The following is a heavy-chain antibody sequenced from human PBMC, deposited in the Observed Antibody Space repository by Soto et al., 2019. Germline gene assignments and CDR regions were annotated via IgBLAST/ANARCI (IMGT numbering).Heavy chain of an antibody. Sequence: GGSLRLSCAASGFTFIGYAMSWVRQAPGKGLEWISAISGSGTNAYYADSVQGRFTISRDNSKSTPHLQMNSLRADDTAIYYCAKDGAYGDYVAVYYYYGMDVWGQGTTVTVSS. CDR2: ISGSGTNA. CDR1: GFTFIGYA. D-gene: IGHD4-17*01. J-gene: IGHJ6*02. CDR3: AKDGAYGDYVAVYYYYGMDV. V-gene: IGHV3-23*01.